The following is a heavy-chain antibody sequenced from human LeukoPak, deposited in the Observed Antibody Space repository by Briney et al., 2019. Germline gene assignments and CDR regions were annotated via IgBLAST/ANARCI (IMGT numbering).Heavy chain of an antibody. V-gene: IGHV3-7*01. CDR3: ATYINWVAGDV. CDR1: GFTFSESW. D-gene: IGHD1-1*01. CDR2: INLEGGGI. J-gene: IGHJ6*02. Sequence: GGSLRLSRAASGFTFSESWMSWVRQVPGQGLEWVAHINLEGGGIQYVDSVKGRFTISRDNAKGSVHLQMNSLRAEDTAIYHCATYINWVAGDVWGQGTTVIVSS.